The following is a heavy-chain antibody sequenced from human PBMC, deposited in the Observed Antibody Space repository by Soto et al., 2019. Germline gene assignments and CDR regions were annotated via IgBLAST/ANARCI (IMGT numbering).Heavy chain of an antibody. D-gene: IGHD1-26*01. Sequence: HPGGSLRLSCAASGFTFSSYAMSWVRQAPGKGLEWVSAISGSGGSTYYADSVKGRFTISRDNSKNTLYLQMNSLRAEDTAVYYCATRQYSGNAWAIDYWGQGTLVTVSS. CDR3: ATRQYSGNAWAIDY. CDR1: GFTFSSYA. J-gene: IGHJ4*02. CDR2: ISGSGGST. V-gene: IGHV3-23*01.